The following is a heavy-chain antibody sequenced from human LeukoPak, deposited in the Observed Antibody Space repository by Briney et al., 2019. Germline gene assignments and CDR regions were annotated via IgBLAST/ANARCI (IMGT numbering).Heavy chain of an antibody. CDR3: SQGSGQYFHY. CDR1: GLTLSDVW. D-gene: IGHD2-15*01. CDR2: IRSKTAGATT. V-gene: IGHV3-15*07. Sequence: GGSLRLSFAVSGLTLSDVWMNWVRQAPGKGLEWVGRIRSKTAGATTDFAAPVKGRFAIFRDDSENTVYLQMNSLPVEDTAVYYCSQGSGQYFHYWGQGTLVTVSS. J-gene: IGHJ4*02.